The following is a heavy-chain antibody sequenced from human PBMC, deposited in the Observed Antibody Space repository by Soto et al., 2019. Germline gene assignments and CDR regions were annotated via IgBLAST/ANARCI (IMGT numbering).Heavy chain of an antibody. CDR3: ARRKDYYYYGMAV. Sequence: GGSLRLSCAASGFTFSGSSMHCVRQASGKGLEWVGRIRSKANIYATAYTASVKGRFTISRDDSKNTAYLQMNSLKTEDTAVYYCARRKDYYYYGMAVWSQGTTVTVS. J-gene: IGHJ6*02. CDR2: IRSKANIYAT. V-gene: IGHV3-73*01. CDR1: GFTFSGSS.